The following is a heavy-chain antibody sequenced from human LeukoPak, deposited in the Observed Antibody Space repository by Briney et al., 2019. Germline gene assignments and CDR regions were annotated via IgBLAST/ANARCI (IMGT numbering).Heavy chain of an antibody. Sequence: SGTLSLTCAMPGYSISSGYYWGWVRQPPGKGLEWIGIIYHSGSTFFNPSLKSRVTISVDTSKNHLSLKLSSVTAADTAVYYCTRLGARNAFDIWGQGTVVTVSS. CDR2: IYHSGST. V-gene: IGHV4-38-2*01. CDR3: TRLGARNAFDI. J-gene: IGHJ3*02. CDR1: GYSISSGYY.